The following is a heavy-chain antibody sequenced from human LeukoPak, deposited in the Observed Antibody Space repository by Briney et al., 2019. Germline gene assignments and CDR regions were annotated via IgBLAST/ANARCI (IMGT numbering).Heavy chain of an antibody. D-gene: IGHD3-9*01. Sequence: PGGSLRLSCAASGFIFSNYEMNWVRQAPGKGLEWVSYISSSGSTINYAGSVKGRFTISRDNAKSSLYLQMNSLRAEGTAVYYCARDFSGFIDYWGQGALVTVSS. CDR1: GFIFSNYE. J-gene: IGHJ4*02. CDR3: ARDFSGFIDY. CDR2: ISSSGSTI. V-gene: IGHV3-48*03.